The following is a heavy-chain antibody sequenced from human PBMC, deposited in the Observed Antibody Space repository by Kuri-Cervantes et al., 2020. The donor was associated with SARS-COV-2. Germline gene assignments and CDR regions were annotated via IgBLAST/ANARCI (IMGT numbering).Heavy chain of an antibody. CDR2: IWYDGSNK. D-gene: IGHD3-10*01. CDR3: AREDITMVRGRKPYYYGMDV. J-gene: IGHJ6*02. CDR1: GFTFSSYG. Sequence: GGSLRLSCAASGFTFSSYGMHWVRQAPGKGLEWVAVIWYDGSNKYYADSVKGRFTISRDNSKNTLYLQMNSLRAEDTAVYYCAREDITMVRGRKPYYYGMDVWGQGTTVTVSS. V-gene: IGHV3-33*08.